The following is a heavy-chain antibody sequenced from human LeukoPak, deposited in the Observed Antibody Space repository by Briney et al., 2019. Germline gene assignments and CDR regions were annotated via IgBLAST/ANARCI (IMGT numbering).Heavy chain of an antibody. D-gene: IGHD2-2*01. CDR2: ISYDGGNK. V-gene: IGHV3-30*04. Sequence: GGSLRLSCAASGFTFSSYAMHWVRQAPGKGLEWVAVISYDGGNKYYANSVKGRFTISRDNSKNTLYLQMNSLRAEDTAVYYCAKGLRYCSSTSCYGNWFDPWGQGTLVTVSS. CDR1: GFTFSSYA. J-gene: IGHJ5*02. CDR3: AKGLRYCSSTSCYGNWFDP.